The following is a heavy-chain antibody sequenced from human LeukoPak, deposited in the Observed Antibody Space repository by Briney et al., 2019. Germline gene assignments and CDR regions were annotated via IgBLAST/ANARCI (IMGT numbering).Heavy chain of an antibody. CDR2: IYTSGST. V-gene: IGHV4-61*02. D-gene: IGHD1-26*01. J-gene: IGHJ3*02. CDR3: AREGFNREIDI. Sequence: SETLSLTCTVSGGSISSGSYYWSWIRQPAGKGLEWIGRIYTSGSTNYYPSLKSRVTISVDTSKNQFSLKLSSVTAADTAVYYCAREGFNREIDIWGQGTMVTVSS. CDR1: GGSISSGSYY.